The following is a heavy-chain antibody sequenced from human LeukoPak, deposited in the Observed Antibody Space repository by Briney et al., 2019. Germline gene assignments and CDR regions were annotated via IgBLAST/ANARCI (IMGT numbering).Heavy chain of an antibody. J-gene: IGHJ3*02. Sequence: SQTLSLTCTVSGGSISSGSYYWSWIRQPAGKGLEWIGRIYTSGSTNYNPSLKSRVTISVDTSKNQFSLKLSSVTAADTAVYYCARAVGGGDAFDIWAKGQWSPSLQ. CDR2: IYTSGST. CDR1: GGSISSGSYY. CDR3: ARAVGGGDAFDI. V-gene: IGHV4-61*02. D-gene: IGHD3-16*01.